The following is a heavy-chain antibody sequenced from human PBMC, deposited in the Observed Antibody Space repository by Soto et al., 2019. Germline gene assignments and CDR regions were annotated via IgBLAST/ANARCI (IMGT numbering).Heavy chain of an antibody. D-gene: IGHD2-15*01. J-gene: IGHJ6*02. CDR3: ARDRGYDAHDYYYNAMDV. CDR2: IRGFSPYT. CDR1: GFTFRTYT. V-gene: IGHV3-21*01. Sequence: AXGSLRLSCVASGFTFRTYTMNWVRQAPGKGLEWVSGIRGFSPYTFYAESVKGRFTISRDNAKNSLYLQMNSLGVEDTAVYYCARDRGYDAHDYYYNAMDVWGQGTTVTVSS.